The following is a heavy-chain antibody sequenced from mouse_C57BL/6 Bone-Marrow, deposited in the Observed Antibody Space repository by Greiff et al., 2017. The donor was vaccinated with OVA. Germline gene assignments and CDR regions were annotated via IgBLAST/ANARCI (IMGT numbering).Heavy chain of an antibody. V-gene: IGHV1-64*01. CDR3: APLTTVVATEDY. D-gene: IGHD1-1*01. Sequence: QVQLQQPGAELVKPGASVKLSCKASGYTFTSYWMHWVKQRPGQGLEWIGMIHPNSGSTNYNEKFKSKATLTVDKSSSTAYMQLSSLTSEDSSVYYGAPLTTVVATEDYWGQGTTLTVSS. CDR1: GYTFTSYW. CDR2: IHPNSGST. J-gene: IGHJ2*01.